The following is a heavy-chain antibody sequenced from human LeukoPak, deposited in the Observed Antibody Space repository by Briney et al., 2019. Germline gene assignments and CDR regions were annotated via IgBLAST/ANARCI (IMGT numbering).Heavy chain of an antibody. Sequence: GGSLRLSCAASGFTFSSYTMSWVRQAPGKGLEWVSTITTSDGNTYYADSVKGRFTVSRDNSKNTLYLQMNSLRAEDTAVYYCAKDGGLWVSAHWGDSWGRGTLVTVSS. CDR2: ITTSDGNT. D-gene: IGHD7-27*01. V-gene: IGHV3-23*01. CDR3: AKDGGLWVSAHWGDS. J-gene: IGHJ4*02. CDR1: GFTFSSYT.